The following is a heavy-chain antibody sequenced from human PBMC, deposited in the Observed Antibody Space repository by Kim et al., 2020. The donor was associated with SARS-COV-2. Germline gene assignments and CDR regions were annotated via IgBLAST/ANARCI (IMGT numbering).Heavy chain of an antibody. Sequence: SETLSLTCTVSGYSISSGYYWGWIRQPPGKGLEWIGSIYHSGSTYYNPSLKSRVTISVDTSKNQFSLKLSSVTAADTAVYYCARDPQRGAEYYFDYWGQG. CDR2: IYHSGST. V-gene: IGHV4-38-2*02. J-gene: IGHJ4*02. CDR1: GYSISSGYY. CDR3: ARDPQRGAEYYFDY. D-gene: IGHD6-19*01.